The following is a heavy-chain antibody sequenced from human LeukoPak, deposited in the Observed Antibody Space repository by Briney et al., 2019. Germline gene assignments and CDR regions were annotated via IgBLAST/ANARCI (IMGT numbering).Heavy chain of an antibody. CDR3: AKDGRSGRGGYYYYYGMDV. V-gene: IGHV3-30-3*01. J-gene: IGHJ6*02. CDR2: ISYDGSNK. CDR1: GFTFSSYA. Sequence: GRSLRLSCAASGFTFSSYAMHWVRQAPGKGLEWVAVISYDGSNKYYADSEKGRFTISRDNSKNTLYLQMNSLRAEDTAVYYCAKDGRSGRGGYYYYYGMDVWGQGTTVTVSS. D-gene: IGHD3-10*01.